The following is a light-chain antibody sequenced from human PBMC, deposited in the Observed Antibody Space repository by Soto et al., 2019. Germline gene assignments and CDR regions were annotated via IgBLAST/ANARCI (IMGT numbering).Light chain of an antibody. J-gene: IGKJ2*01. V-gene: IGKV1-5*03. CDR1: QSISSW. Sequence: DIQMTQTPSTLSASVGDRVTITCWASQSISSWLAWYQQKAGKAPKLLIYKASTLESGVPSRFSGSGSGTEFTVTISSLQPDDLATYYCQQYNTYPYTFGQGTKLEIK. CDR3: QQYNTYPYT. CDR2: KAS.